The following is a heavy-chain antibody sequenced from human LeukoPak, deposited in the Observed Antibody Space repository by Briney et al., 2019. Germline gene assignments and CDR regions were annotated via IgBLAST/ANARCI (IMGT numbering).Heavy chain of an antibody. CDR2: ISGSGGST. V-gene: IGHV3-23*01. CDR3: AKTRYCSSTSCYDY. D-gene: IGHD2-2*01. Sequence: GGSLRLPCAASGFTFSSYAMSWVRQAPGKGLEWVSAISGSGGSTYYADSVKGRFTISRDNSKNTLYLQMNSLRAEDTAVYYCAKTRYCSSTSCYDYWGQGTLVTVSS. CDR1: GFTFSSYA. J-gene: IGHJ4*02.